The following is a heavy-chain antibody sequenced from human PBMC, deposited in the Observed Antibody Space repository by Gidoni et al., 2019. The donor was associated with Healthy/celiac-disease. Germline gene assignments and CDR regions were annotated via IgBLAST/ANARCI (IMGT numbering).Heavy chain of an antibody. D-gene: IGHD3-22*01. V-gene: IGHV3-7*01. CDR1: GFTFSSYW. CDR3: ARDSDSSGYYYRPEYFQH. J-gene: IGHJ1*01. Sequence: EVQLVESGGGLVQPGGSLRLSCAASGFTFSSYWMSWVRQAPGKGLEWVANIKQDGSEKYYVDSVKGRFTISRDNAKNSLYLQMNSLRAEDTAVYYCARDSDSSGYYYRPEYFQHWGQGTLVTVSS. CDR2: IKQDGSEK.